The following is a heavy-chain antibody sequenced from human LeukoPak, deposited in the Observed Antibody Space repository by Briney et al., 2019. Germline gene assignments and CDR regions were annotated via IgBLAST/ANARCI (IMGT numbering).Heavy chain of an antibody. J-gene: IGHJ4*02. CDR1: GYTFNTYG. Sequence: ASVKVSCKASGYTFNTYGITWVRQAPGQGLEWMGWISGYNGKTKYAQKLQDRVTMTTDTSTSTADMELRSLRSDDTAVYYCARDRLAVPGGDYWGQGTLVTVSS. CDR2: ISGYNGKT. V-gene: IGHV1-18*01. D-gene: IGHD6-19*01. CDR3: ARDRLAVPGGDY.